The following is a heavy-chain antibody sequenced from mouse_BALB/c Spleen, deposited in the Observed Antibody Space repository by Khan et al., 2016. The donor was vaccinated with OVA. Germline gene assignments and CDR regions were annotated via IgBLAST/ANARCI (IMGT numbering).Heavy chain of an antibody. Sequence: VQLQESGPELVKPGASVRISCKASGYTFTSYYIHWVRQRPGQGLEWIGWIYPTYVDTKYNEKFKDKANLHADKSSSAPYIQYSSLTSEDSAADFCARSDSGTVFDYWGQGTTLTVSS. CDR3: ARSDSGTVFDY. D-gene: IGHD4-1*01. CDR1: GYTFTSYY. J-gene: IGHJ2*01. CDR2: IYPTYVDT. V-gene: IGHV1S56*01.